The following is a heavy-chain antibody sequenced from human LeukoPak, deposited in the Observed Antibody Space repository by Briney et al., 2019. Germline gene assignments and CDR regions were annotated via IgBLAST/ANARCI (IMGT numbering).Heavy chain of an antibody. J-gene: IGHJ3*02. CDR2: IIPIFDTT. V-gene: IGHV1-69*06. CDR3: ASVTTVTTKGHGAFDI. D-gene: IGHD4-17*01. Sequence: SVKVSCKASGGTFSSYAINWVRQAPGQGLEWMGGIIPIFDTTNYAQNFQGRVTITADKSTNTAYMELSSLRSEDTAVYYCASVTTVTTKGHGAFDIWGQGTMVTVSS. CDR1: GGTFSSYA.